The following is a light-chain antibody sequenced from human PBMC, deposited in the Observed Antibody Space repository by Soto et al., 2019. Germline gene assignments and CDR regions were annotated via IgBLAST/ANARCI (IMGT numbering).Light chain of an antibody. CDR2: VAF. CDR1: QSIALS. Sequence: DIQMTQSPSSLSASVGDTVTMTCRASQSIALSVNWYQQKPGKAPKLLIHVAFTLESGVPSRFSASGSGTEFTLTIRSLQPEDFATYYCQQSFRSPLAFGQGTRLE. J-gene: IGKJ5*01. V-gene: IGKV1-39*01. CDR3: QQSFRSPLA.